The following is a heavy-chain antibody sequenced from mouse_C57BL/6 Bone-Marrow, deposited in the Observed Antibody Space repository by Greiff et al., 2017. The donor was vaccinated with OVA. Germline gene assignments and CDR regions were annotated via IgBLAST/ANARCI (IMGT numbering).Heavy chain of an antibody. J-gene: IGHJ2*01. CDR3: ARRNLDY. CDR1: GFTFSDYG. D-gene: IGHD2-1*01. CDR2: ISSGSSTI. V-gene: IGHV5-17*01. Sequence: EVKLVESGGGLVKPGGSLKLSCAASGFTFSDYGMHWVRQAPEKGLEWVAYISSGSSTIYSADTVTGRFTISSDNAKNTLFLQMTSLRSEDTAMYYCARRNLDYWGKGTTLTVSS.